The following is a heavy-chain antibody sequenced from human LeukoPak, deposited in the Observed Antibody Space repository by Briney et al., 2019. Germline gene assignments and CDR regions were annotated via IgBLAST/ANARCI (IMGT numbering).Heavy chain of an antibody. Sequence: ASVTVSCKASGYTFTGYYIHWVRQAPGQGPEWMGWINPNSGGTNYAQKFQDRVTMTSDTSISTVYMELNNLRSDDTAVYYCARAGGYCGRISCPYYFDYWGQGSLVAVSS. CDR3: ARAGGYCGRISCPYYFDY. D-gene: IGHD2-15*01. J-gene: IGHJ4*02. CDR1: GYTFTGYY. V-gene: IGHV1-2*02. CDR2: INPNSGGT.